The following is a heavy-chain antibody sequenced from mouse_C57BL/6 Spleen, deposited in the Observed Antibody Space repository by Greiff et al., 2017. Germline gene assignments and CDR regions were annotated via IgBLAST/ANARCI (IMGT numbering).Heavy chain of an antibody. D-gene: IGHD1-2*01. CDR3: ARPRYTTASPLYFDV. J-gene: IGHJ1*03. V-gene: IGHV1-69*01. Sequence: QVQLQQPGAELVMPGASVKLSCKASGYTFTSYWMHWVKQRPGQGLEWIGEIDPSDSYTNYNQKFKGKSTMTVDKSSSTAYMQLSSLTSEDAAVYYCARPRYTTASPLYFDVWGTGTTVTVSS. CDR2: IDPSDSYT. CDR1: GYTFTSYW.